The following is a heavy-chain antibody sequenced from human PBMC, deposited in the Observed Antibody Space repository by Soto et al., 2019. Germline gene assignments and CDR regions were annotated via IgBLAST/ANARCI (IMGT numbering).Heavy chain of an antibody. V-gene: IGHV4-4*02. CDR3: ARQSGYDVDY. CDR1: GGPLRSSNC. D-gene: IGHD5-12*01. CDR2: IYHSGST. Sequence: QVQLQESGPGLVKPSGPLSLTCAVFGGPLRSSNCWGWSPRPPGKGLEWIGEIYHSGSTNYNPSLKSRVTISVDKSKNQFSLKLSSVTAADTAVYYCARQSGYDVDYWGQGTLVTVSS. J-gene: IGHJ4*02.